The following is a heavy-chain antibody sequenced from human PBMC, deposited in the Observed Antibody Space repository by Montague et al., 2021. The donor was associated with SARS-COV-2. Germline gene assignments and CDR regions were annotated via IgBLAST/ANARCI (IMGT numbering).Heavy chain of an antibody. Sequence: TLSLTCTVSGGSISSDSYYWSWIRQPAGKGLEWIGRVYTTGSTNYNPSLKSRVTTSGDTSRNQFSLRLTSVTAADTAMYYCARAVIYGGYAFAYFDFWGQGVLVTVSS. D-gene: IGHD5-12*01. CDR2: VYTTGST. CDR3: ARAVIYGGYAFAYFDF. J-gene: IGHJ4*02. V-gene: IGHV4-61*02. CDR1: GGSISSDSYY.